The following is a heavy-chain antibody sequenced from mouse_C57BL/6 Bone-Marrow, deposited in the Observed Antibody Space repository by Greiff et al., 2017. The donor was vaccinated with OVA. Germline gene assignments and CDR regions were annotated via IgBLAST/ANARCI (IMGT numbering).Heavy chain of an antibody. CDR2: VYPYNGGT. Sequence: VQLQQSGPVLVKPGPSVKISCKASGFTFTDYYMHWVKQSHGKSLEWIGLVYPYNGGTSYNQKFKGKATLTVDTSSSTAYMELNSLTSEDSAVYYCARGLIATVSATGYVDVWGTGTTVTVSA. J-gene: IGHJ1*03. D-gene: IGHD1-1*01. CDR3: ARGLIATVSATGYVDV. CDR1: GFTFTDYY. V-gene: IGHV1-36*01.